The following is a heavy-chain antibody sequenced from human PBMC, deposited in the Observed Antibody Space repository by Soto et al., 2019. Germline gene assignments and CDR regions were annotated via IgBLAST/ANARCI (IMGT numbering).Heavy chain of an antibody. CDR3: ARGLSLWFGELSRRGGYYYYMDV. V-gene: IGHV4-34*01. J-gene: IGHJ6*03. CDR2: INDSGST. CDR1: GGSFSGYY. Sequence: QVQLQQWGAGLLKPSETLSLTCAVYGGSFSGYYWSWIRQTPGKGLEWIGEINDSGSTNYNPSLKSRVTILVDTPKNQFSLKLSSVTAADAAVYYCARGLSLWFGELSRRGGYYYYMDVWGKGTTVTVSS. D-gene: IGHD3-10*01.